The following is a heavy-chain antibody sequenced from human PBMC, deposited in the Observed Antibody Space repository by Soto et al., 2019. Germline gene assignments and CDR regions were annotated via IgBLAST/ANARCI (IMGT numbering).Heavy chain of an antibody. CDR1: GESISGTIYY. CDR3: ARPGGSGWFYFDL. J-gene: IGHJ4*02. D-gene: IGHD6-13*01. V-gene: IGHV4-39*02. CDR2: IYYSGST. Sequence: SETLSLTCIVSGESISGTIYYWGWIRQPPGKGLEWIGSIYYSGSTYYNPSLKSRVTISVDTSKNHFSLKLTSVTAADTAVYYCARPGGSGWFYFDLWGQGSQVTVSS.